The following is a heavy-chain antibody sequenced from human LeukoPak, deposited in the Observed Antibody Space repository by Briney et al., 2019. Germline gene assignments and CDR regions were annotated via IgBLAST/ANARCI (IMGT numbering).Heavy chain of an antibody. CDR2: IYHSGST. J-gene: IGHJ5*02. D-gene: IGHD3-10*01. Sequence: TSGTLSLTCAVSGVSMRSNWWSWVRQSPGKGLEWIGEIYHSGSTNYNPSLKSRVDIAVDQSRSQFSLKLRSVTAADTAVYYCARGVHGSGISDWFDPWAKGTLVTVS. CDR1: GVSMRSNW. CDR3: ARGVHGSGISDWFDP. V-gene: IGHV4-4*02.